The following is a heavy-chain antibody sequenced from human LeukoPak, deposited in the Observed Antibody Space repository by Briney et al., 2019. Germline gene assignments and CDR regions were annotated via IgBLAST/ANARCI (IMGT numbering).Heavy chain of an antibody. J-gene: IGHJ4*02. CDR3: ARIATVVTEDSDY. D-gene: IGHD4-23*01. Sequence: SETLSLTCTVSGGSISSSSYYWGWIRQPPGKGLEWIGSIYYSGSTYYNPSPKSRVTISVDTSKNQFSLKLSSVTAADTAAYYCARIATVVTEDSDYWGQGTLVTVSS. V-gene: IGHV4-39*07. CDR2: IYYSGST. CDR1: GGSISSSSYY.